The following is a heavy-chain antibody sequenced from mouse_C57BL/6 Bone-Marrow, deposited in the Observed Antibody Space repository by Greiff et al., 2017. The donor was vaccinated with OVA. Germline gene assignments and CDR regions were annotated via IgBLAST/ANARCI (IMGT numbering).Heavy chain of an antibody. Sequence: DVKLVESGGDLVKPGGSLKLSCAASGFTFSSYGMSWVRQTPDKRLEWVATISSGGSYTYYPDSVKGRFTISRDNAKNTLYLQMSSLKSEDTAMYYCARPPLYYGSSYGGWYFDVWGTGTTVTVSS. CDR3: ARPPLYYGSSYGGWYFDV. CDR2: ISSGGSYT. CDR1: GFTFSSYG. V-gene: IGHV5-6*02. D-gene: IGHD1-1*01. J-gene: IGHJ1*03.